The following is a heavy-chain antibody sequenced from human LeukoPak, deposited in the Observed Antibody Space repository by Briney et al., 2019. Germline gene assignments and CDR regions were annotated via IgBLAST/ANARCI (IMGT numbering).Heavy chain of an antibody. CDR3: ARDPKIVHVAVNWFDP. Sequence: GASVKVSCKASGGTFSSYAISWVRQAPGQGLEWMGWINPNNGGTNYAQKFQGRVTMTRDTSISTAYMELSRLTSDDTAVYYCARDPKIVHVAVNWFDPWGQGTLVTVSS. CDR1: GGTFSSYA. D-gene: IGHD2/OR15-2a*01. CDR2: INPNNGGT. J-gene: IGHJ5*02. V-gene: IGHV1-2*02.